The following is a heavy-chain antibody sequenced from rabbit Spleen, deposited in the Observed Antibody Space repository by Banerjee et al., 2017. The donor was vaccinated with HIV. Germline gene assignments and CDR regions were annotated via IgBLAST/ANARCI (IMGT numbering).Heavy chain of an antibody. Sequence: QSLEESGGGLVQPEGSLTLTCTASGFSFSSSYYMCWVRQAPGKGLEWIGCIHTTSGNTYYASWAKGRFTISKTSSTTVTLEMTSLTVADTATYFCARDTGSSFSSYGMDLWGQGTLVTVS. J-gene: IGHJ6*01. CDR2: IHTTSGNT. D-gene: IGHD8-1*01. CDR3: ARDTGSSFSSYGMDL. CDR1: GFSFSSSYY. V-gene: IGHV1S40*01.